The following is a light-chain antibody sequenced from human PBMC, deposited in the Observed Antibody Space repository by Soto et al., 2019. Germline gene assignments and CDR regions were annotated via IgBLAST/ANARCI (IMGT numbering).Light chain of an antibody. Sequence: EIVMTQSPATLSVSPGERATLSCRASQSISSDLAWHHQKPGQPPRLLIHSASARATSIPARFSGSGSGTEFTLTIDSLQSEDFAFYYCHQYNNRPYTFGQGTKLEIK. CDR3: HQYNNRPYT. J-gene: IGKJ2*01. V-gene: IGKV3-15*01. CDR1: QSISSD. CDR2: SAS.